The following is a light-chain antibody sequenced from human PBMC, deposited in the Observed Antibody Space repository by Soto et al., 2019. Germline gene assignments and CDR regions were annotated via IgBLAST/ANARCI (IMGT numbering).Light chain of an antibody. J-gene: IGKJ5*01. CDR3: QKYNSAPLT. Sequence: DIQMTQSPSSLSASVGDRVTITCRASPGIINYLAWCQQKPGKVPKLLICAASTLQSGVPSRFSGSGSGTEFTLTISSLQPEDVATYYCQKYNSAPLTFGQGTRLEI. CDR1: PGIINY. V-gene: IGKV1-27*01. CDR2: AAS.